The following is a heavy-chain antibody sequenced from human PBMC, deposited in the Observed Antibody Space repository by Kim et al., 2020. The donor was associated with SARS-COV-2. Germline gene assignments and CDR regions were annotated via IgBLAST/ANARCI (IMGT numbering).Heavy chain of an antibody. Sequence: YAQGFTGRFVFSLDTSVSTAYLQISSLKAEDTAVYYCARESGSSWYYFDYWGQGTLVTVSS. CDR3: ARESGSSWYYFDY. V-gene: IGHV7-4-1*02. D-gene: IGHD6-13*01. J-gene: IGHJ4*02.